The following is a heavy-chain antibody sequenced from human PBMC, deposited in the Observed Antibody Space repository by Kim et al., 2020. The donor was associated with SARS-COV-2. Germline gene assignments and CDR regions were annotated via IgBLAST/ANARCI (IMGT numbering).Heavy chain of an antibody. Sequence: TNYSPSFRGHVTLSAEKSITPAYLQWSSLKASDTAIYYCARQRGNYGMDVWGQGTTVTVSS. D-gene: IGHD1-1*01. J-gene: IGHJ6*02. CDR3: ARQRGNYGMDV. V-gene: IGHV5-10-1*01. CDR2: T.